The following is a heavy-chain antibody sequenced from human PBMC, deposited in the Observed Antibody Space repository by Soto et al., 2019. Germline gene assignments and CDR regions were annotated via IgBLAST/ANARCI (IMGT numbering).Heavy chain of an antibody. CDR3: AKDGGEGATVRSDH. J-gene: IGHJ4*02. V-gene: IGHV1-3*01. Sequence: QVHLVQSGAEVKMPGASVKVSCKASGYTFASYGIHWVRLAPGQRPEWMGWINVGNDDTKYSQKFQGRVTITRDTAASMSYMELASLRSEDTALYFCAKDGGEGATVRSDHWGLGTLVTVSS. D-gene: IGHD3-16*01. CDR1: GYTFASYG. CDR2: INVGNDDT.